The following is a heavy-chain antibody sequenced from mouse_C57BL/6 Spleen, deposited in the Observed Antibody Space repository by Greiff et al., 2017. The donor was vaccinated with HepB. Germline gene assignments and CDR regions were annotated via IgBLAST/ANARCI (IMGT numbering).Heavy chain of an antibody. V-gene: IGHV1-15*01. CDR1: GYTFTDYE. D-gene: IGHD1-3*01. J-gene: IGHJ2*01. CDR2: IDPETGGT. CDR3: TRGLKNFDY. Sequence: VQLVESGAELVRPGASVTLSCKASGYTFTDYEMHWVKQTPVHGLEWIGAIDPETGGTAYNQKFKGKAILTADKSSSTAYMELRSLTSEDSAVYYCTRGLKNFDYWGQGTTLTVSS.